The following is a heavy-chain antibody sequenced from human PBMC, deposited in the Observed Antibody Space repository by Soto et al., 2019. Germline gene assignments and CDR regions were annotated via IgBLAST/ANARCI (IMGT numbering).Heavy chain of an antibody. V-gene: IGHV4-31*03. J-gene: IGHJ4*02. Sequence: PSETLSLTCTVSGGSINSGGHYWSWIRHHPGKGLEWIGYTYFSGTTYYNPSLKSRVIISVDTSKNQFSLKLSSATAADTAVYYCARGGGGHYLDYWGQGTLVTVSS. CDR1: GGSINSGGHY. CDR2: TYFSGTT. CDR3: ARGGGGHYLDY. D-gene: IGHD2-15*01.